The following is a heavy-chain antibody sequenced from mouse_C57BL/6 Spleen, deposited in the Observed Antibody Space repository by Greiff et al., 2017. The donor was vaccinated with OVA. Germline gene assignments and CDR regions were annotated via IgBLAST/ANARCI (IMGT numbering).Heavy chain of an antibody. CDR1: GYTFTDYY. D-gene: IGHD1-1*01. CDR2: IFPGSGST. V-gene: IGHV1-75*01. Sequence: QVQLQQSGPELVKPGASVKISCKASGYTFTDYYINWVKQRPGQGLEWIGWIFPGSGSTYYNEKFKGKATLTVDKSSSTAYMLLSSLTSEDSAVYFCARESVFITTVVGTGFAYWGQGTLVTVSA. CDR3: ARESVFITTVVGTGFAY. J-gene: IGHJ3*01.